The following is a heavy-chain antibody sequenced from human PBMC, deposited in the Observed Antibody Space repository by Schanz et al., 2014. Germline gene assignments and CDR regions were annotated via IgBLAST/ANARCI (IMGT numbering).Heavy chain of an antibody. V-gene: IGHV1-46*01. J-gene: IGHJ4*02. CDR2: INPSGGST. D-gene: IGHD6-13*01. CDR3: ARLDSSSWYPRY. Sequence: QVLLVQSGPELKKPGASVKVSCQASGYTFTTYAINWVRQVPGQGLEWMGMINPSGGSTTYAQKFQGRVTNTADRSTSTAYMELNSLRAEDTAVYYCARLDSSSWYPRYWGQGTLVTVSS. CDR1: GYTFTTYA.